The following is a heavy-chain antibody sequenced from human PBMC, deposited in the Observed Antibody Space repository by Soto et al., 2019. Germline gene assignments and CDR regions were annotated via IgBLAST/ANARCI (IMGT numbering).Heavy chain of an antibody. J-gene: IGHJ4*02. Sequence: QVQLVESGGGVVLPGRSLRLSCAASKFTFSNYGMHWVRQAPGQGLEWVAVIWYDGSNKYYADSVKGRFTISRDNSKNTRYLQMNTLRAEDTAVYYCARGMGDRGSYIDYWGQGTLVTVSS. V-gene: IGHV3-33*01. CDR2: IWYDGSNK. D-gene: IGHD1-26*01. CDR3: ARGMGDRGSYIDY. CDR1: KFTFSNYG.